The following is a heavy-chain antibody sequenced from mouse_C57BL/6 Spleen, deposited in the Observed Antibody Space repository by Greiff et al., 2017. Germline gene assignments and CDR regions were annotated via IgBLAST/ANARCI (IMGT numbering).Heavy chain of an antibody. Sequence: QVQLQQPGAELVKPGASVKMSCKASGYTFTSYWITWVKQRPGQGLEWIGDIYPGSGSTNYNEKFKSKATLPVNKSSSTAYMELLSLTSEDSAVYYCAQLGGGFDVWGTGTTVTVSS. CDR3: AQLGGGFDV. D-gene: IGHD4-1*02. CDR1: GYTFTSYW. V-gene: IGHV1-55*01. CDR2: IYPGSGST. J-gene: IGHJ1*03.